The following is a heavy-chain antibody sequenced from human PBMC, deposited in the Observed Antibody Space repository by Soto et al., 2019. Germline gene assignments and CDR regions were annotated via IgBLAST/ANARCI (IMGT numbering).Heavy chain of an antibody. CDR1: GFTFSSYS. Sequence: EVQLVESGGGLVQPGGSLRLSCAASGFTFSSYSMNWVRQAPGKGLEWVSYISSSSSTIYYADSMKGRFTISRDNAKNSLYLQMNSLRDEDTAVYYCARDGGPIEQLRASYYYYYYMDVWGKGTTVTVSS. CDR3: ARDGGPIEQLRASYYYYYYMDV. CDR2: ISSSSSTI. J-gene: IGHJ6*03. V-gene: IGHV3-48*02. D-gene: IGHD6-6*01.